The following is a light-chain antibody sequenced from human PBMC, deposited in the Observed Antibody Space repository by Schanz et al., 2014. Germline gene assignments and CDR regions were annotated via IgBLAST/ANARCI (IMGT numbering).Light chain of an antibody. CDR3: TSYTGSGTLWV. CDR1: SSDVGNYRL. CDR2: EDT. Sequence: QSALAQPASVSGSPGQSITISCTGTSSDVGNYRLVSWYQQHPGKAPKLIISEDTERPSGVSHRFSGSKSANTASLTISGLQAEDEADYYCTSYTGSGTLWVFGGGTKLTVL. V-gene: IGLV2-14*02. J-gene: IGLJ3*02.